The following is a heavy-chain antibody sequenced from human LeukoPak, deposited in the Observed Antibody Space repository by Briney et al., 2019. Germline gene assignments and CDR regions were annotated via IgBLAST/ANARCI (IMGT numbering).Heavy chain of an antibody. CDR2: INHNGST. J-gene: IGHJ4*02. D-gene: IGHD4-17*01. CDR1: GGSFSGYY. Sequence: PSETLSLTCAVYGGSFSGYYWSWIRQPPGKGLEWIGEINHNGSTNYNPSLKSRVTISVDTSKNHFSLRLSSVTAADTAVYYCARETTARGYFDYWGQGTLVTVSS. CDR3: ARETTARGYFDY. V-gene: IGHV4-34*01.